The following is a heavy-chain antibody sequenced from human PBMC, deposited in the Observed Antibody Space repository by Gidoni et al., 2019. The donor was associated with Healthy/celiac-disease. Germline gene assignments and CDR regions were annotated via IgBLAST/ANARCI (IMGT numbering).Heavy chain of an antibody. CDR3: ARQKFGGASREY. D-gene: IGHD1-26*01. V-gene: IGHV4-34*01. J-gene: IGHJ4*02. CDR1: GGSFSGYY. CDR2: INHSGST. Sequence: QVQLQQWGAGLLKPSETLSLTCAVYGGSFSGYYWSWIRQPPGKGLEWIGEINHSGSTNYNPSLKSRVTISVDTSKNQFSLKLSSVTAADTAVYYCARQKFGGASREYWGQGTLVTVSS.